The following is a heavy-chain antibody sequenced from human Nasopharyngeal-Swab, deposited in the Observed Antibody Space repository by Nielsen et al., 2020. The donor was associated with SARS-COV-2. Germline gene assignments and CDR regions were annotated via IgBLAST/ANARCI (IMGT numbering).Heavy chain of an antibody. CDR2: INPSGGST. J-gene: IGHJ6*03. D-gene: IGHD5-18*01. V-gene: IGHV1-46*01. CDR3: ARGGEYSYGFHTRRSYYMDV. Sequence: ASVKVSCKASGYTFTSYYMHWVRQAPGQGLEWMGIINPSGGSTSYAQKFQGRVTMTRDTSTSTVYMELSSLGSEDTAVYYCARGGEYSYGFHTRRSYYMDVWGKGTTVTVSS. CDR1: GYTFTSYY.